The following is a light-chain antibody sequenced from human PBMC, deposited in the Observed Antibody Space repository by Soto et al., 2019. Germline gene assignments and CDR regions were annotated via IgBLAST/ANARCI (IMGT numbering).Light chain of an antibody. V-gene: IGLV2-14*01. Sequence: QSALTQPDSVSGSPGQSITISCTGTRSDVGGYNYVSWYQQHPGKVPKLMIYEVSNRPSGVVNRFSGSKSGNTASLTISGLQAEDEADYYCSSFTSSSTQVFGTGTKLTVL. CDR1: RSDVGGYNY. J-gene: IGLJ1*01. CDR3: SSFTSSSTQV. CDR2: EVS.